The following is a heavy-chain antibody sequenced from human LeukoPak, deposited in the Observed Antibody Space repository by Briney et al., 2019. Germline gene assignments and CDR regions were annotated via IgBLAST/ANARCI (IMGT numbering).Heavy chain of an antibody. CDR2: IYYSGST. CDR3: ARGYYDSSGYYYGRDNWFDP. Sequence: SKTLSLTCTVSGGSISSGGYYWSWIRQHPGKGLEWIGYIYYSGSTYYNPSLKSRVTISVDTSKNQFSLKLSSVTAADTAVYYCARGYYDSSGYYYGRDNWFDPWGQGTLVTVSS. V-gene: IGHV4-31*03. CDR1: GGSISSGGYY. J-gene: IGHJ5*02. D-gene: IGHD3-22*01.